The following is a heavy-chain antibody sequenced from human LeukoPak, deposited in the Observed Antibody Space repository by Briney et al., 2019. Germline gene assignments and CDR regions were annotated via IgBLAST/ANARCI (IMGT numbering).Heavy chain of an antibody. J-gene: IGHJ4*02. D-gene: IGHD3-3*01. Sequence: TLSLTCTVSGGSISSGSYYWGWIRQPPGKALEWLARIDWDDDKFYSTSLKTRLTISKDTSKNQVVLTMTNMDPVDTATYYCARLYDFWGQGTLVTVSS. CDR3: ARLYDF. CDR2: IDWDDDK. V-gene: IGHV2-70*16. CDR1: GGSISSGSYY.